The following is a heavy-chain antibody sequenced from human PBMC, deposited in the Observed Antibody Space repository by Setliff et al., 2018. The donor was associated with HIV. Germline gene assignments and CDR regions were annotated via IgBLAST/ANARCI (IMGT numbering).Heavy chain of an antibody. CDR1: GYTFTTYS. Sequence: ASVKVSCKASGYTFTTYSMNWVRQAPGQGLEWMGWISAHNGNTNYAQKVQDRVTMTTDKSTSTAYMELRSLRSEDTAVYYCARLGDFWSGYYYFDYWGQGTLVTVSS. V-gene: IGHV1-18*01. CDR2: ISAHNGNT. CDR3: ARLGDFWSGYYYFDY. J-gene: IGHJ4*02. D-gene: IGHD3-3*01.